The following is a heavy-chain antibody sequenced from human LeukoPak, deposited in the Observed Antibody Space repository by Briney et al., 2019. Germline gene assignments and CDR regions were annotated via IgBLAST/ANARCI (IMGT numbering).Heavy chain of an antibody. V-gene: IGHV4-59*01. D-gene: IGHD5-24*01. J-gene: IGHJ4*02. CDR2: ISDRGTT. CDR3: AREGDGYNRPLHD. Sequence: EWIGYISDRGTTRYNPSLRSRVTISVDTSKNQFSLKMTSVTTADTAIYYCAREGDGYNRPLHDWGQGTLVTVSS.